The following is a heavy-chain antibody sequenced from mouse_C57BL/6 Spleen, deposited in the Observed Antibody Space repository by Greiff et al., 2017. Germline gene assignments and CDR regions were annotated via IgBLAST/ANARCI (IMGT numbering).Heavy chain of an antibody. CDR3: ARDYHARFAY. CDR2: ISAGGSYT. Sequence: EVKLMQSGGGLVKPGGSLKLSCAASGFTFSSYAMSWVRQTPEKRLEWVATISAGGSYTYYPDNVKGRFTISRDNAKNNLYMQMSHLKSEDTAMYYCARDYHARFAYWGQGTLVTVSA. CDR1: GFTFSSYA. J-gene: IGHJ3*01. V-gene: IGHV5-4*01.